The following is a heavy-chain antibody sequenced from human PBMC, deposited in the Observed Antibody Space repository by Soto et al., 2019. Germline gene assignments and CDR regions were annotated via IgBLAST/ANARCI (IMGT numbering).Heavy chain of an antibody. CDR1: GGSISSYY. V-gene: IGHV4-59*08. J-gene: IGHJ6*02. CDR2: VHHSWGS. D-gene: IGHD3-10*01. Sequence: QVQLQESGPGLVKPSETLSISCTVSGGSISSYYWSWFRQSPGKRMEWIGYVHHSWGSSYNPSLQSRVAISRDASKRQFSLKVTSVTATDTAVYYCARQGFGPLHGLVDVWGQGTTVTVSS. CDR3: ARQGFGPLHGLVDV.